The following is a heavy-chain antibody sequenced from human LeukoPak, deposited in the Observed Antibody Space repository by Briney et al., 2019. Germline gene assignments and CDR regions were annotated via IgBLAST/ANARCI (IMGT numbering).Heavy chain of an antibody. CDR2: ISAYNGNT. Sequence: GASVKVSCKASGYSFTTFYMHWVRQASGQGLEWMGWISAYNGNTNYAQKLQGRVTMTTDTSTSTAYMELRSLRSDDTAVYYCARSGDDYVWGSYRYFDYWGQGTLVTVSS. CDR1: GYSFTTFY. CDR3: ARSGDDYVWGSYRYFDY. D-gene: IGHD3-16*02. J-gene: IGHJ4*02. V-gene: IGHV1-18*04.